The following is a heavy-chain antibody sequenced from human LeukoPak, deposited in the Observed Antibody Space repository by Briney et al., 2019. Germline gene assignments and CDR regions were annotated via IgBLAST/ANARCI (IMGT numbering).Heavy chain of an antibody. CDR2: ISSSSSYI. J-gene: IGHJ5*02. V-gene: IGHV3-21*01. CDR1: GFTFSSYA. D-gene: IGHD6-6*01. Sequence: GGSLRLSCAASGFTFSSYAMSWVRQAPGKGLEWVSSISSSSSYIYYADSVKGRFTISRDNAKNSLYLQMNSLRAEDTAVYYCARAARPNNWFDPWGQGTLVTVSS. CDR3: ARAARPNNWFDP.